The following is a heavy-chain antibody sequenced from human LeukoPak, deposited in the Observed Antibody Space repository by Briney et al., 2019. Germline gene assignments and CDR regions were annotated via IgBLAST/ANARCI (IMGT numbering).Heavy chain of an antibody. CDR2: IIPIFATT. CDR1: GGTFSSYA. CDR3: ARGPPLTFDHTPEGYYHYYMDV. D-gene: IGHD1-14*01. Sequence: PVKVSCKASGGTFSSYAISWVRQAPGQGLEWMAGIIPIFATTNYAQEFQGRVSLTADESTSTVYMELSSLRYDDTAVYYCARGPPLTFDHTPEGYYHYYMDVWGEGTTVTISS. J-gene: IGHJ6*03. V-gene: IGHV1-69*13.